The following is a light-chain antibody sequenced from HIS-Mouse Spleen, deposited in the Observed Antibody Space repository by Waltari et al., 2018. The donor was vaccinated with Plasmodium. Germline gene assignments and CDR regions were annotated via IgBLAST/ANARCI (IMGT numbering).Light chain of an antibody. CDR1: QSISSY. J-gene: IGKJ1*01. V-gene: IGKV1-39*01. CDR2: AAS. CDR3: QQSYSTPPT. Sequence: DIQMTQSPSSLSASVGDRVTITCRASQSISSYLNWYQQKPGKAPKLLIYAASSLHSGVPSSFICSGSGTDFTLTISSLQPEYFATYYCQQSYSTPPTFGQGTKVEIK.